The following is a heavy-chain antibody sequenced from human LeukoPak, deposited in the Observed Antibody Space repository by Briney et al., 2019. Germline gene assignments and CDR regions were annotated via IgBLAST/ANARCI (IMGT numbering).Heavy chain of an antibody. CDR2: ISSSSSYI. Sequence: GGSLRLSCAASGFTFSSYSMNWVRQAPGKGLEWVSSISSSSSYIYYADSVKGRFTISRDNARNLLYLQMNSLRAEDTALYYCARGLMGGYPHFDYWGQGTLVTVSS. CDR3: ARGLMGGYPHFDY. V-gene: IGHV3-21*04. J-gene: IGHJ4*02. CDR1: GFTFSSYS. D-gene: IGHD2-8*01.